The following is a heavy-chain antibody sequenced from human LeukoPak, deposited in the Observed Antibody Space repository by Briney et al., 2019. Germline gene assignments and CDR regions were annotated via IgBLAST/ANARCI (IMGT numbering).Heavy chain of an antibody. J-gene: IGHJ4*02. CDR1: GFTFSSYW. CDR3: ARVPVAGIGLFDY. V-gene: IGHV3-7*01. CDR2: IKQDGSEK. D-gene: IGHD6-19*01. Sequence: GRSLRLSCAASGFTFSSYWMSWVRQAPGKGLEWVANIKQDGSEKYYVDSVKGRFTISRDNAKNSLYLQMNSLRAEDTAVYYCARVPVAGIGLFDYWGQGALVTVSS.